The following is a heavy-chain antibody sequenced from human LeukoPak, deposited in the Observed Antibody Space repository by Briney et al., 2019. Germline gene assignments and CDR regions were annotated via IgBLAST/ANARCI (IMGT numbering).Heavy chain of an antibody. CDR3: AREHRSSKYFDS. J-gene: IGHJ4*02. CDR1: GGSIAVNHYY. Sequence: SETLSLTCSVSGGSIAVNHYYWGWIRQPPGKGLEWIGSGLYTGNTYSNPSLRSRVTISVDTSKNEFSLEVNSVTAADTAVYYCAREHRSSKYFDSWGQGALMIVSS. V-gene: IGHV4-39*02. D-gene: IGHD6-6*01. CDR2: GLYTGNT.